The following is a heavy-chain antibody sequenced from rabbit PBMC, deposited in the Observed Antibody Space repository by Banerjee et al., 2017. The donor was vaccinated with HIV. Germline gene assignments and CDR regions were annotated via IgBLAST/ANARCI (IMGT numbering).Heavy chain of an antibody. V-gene: IGHV1S40*01. CDR1: GFSFSSSYY. J-gene: IGHJ4*01. D-gene: IGHD4-1*01. CDR3: ARDLAGVAGWNLYL. CDR2: IYSGSSGST. Sequence: QSLEESGGDLVKPGASLTLTCTASGFSFSSSYYMCWVRQAPGKGLEWIGCIYSGSSGSTWYASWAKGRFTISKTSSTTVTLQMTSLTAADTATYFCARDLAGVAGWNLYLWGPGTLVTVS.